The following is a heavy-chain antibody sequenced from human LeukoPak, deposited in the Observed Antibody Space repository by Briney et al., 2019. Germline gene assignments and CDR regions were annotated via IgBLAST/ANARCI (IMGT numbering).Heavy chain of an antibody. V-gene: IGHV1-2*02. CDR1: GGTFSSYA. D-gene: IGHD1-7*01. J-gene: IGHJ4*02. Sequence: GASVKVSCKASGGTFSSYAISWVRQAPGQGLEWMGWINPNSGGTNYAQKFQGRVTMTRDTSISTAYMELSRLRSDDTAVYYCARVRTTRVSYLPSLGYWGQGTLVTVSS. CDR2: INPNSGGT. CDR3: ARVRTTRVSYLPSLGY.